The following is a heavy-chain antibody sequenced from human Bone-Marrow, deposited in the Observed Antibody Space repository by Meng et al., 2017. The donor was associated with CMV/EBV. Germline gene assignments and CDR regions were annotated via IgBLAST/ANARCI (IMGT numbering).Heavy chain of an antibody. V-gene: IGHV3-74*01. J-gene: IGHJ5*02. CDR3: ARDEGPYYYYSSGPAGNWFDP. D-gene: IGHD3-22*01. CDR2: INSDGSST. Sequence: GGSLRLSCAASGFIFSSYWMHWVRQAPGKGPVWVSRINSDGSSTSYADSVKGRFNISRDNAKNTLYLQMNSLRAEDTAVYYCARDEGPYYYYSSGPAGNWFDPWGQGTMVTVSS. CDR1: GFIFSSYW.